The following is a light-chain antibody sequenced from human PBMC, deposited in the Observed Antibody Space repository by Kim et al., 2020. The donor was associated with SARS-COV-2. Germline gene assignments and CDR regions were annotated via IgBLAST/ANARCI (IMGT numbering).Light chain of an antibody. CDR2: DAS. J-gene: IGKJ2*04. Sequence: LAPRERAPPSLKASQSVSSSLAWYQQKPGQAPRLLIYDASNRATGIPARFSGSGSGTDFTLTINSLEPEDFAVYYCQQRSIWPPGSFGQGTKLEI. V-gene: IGKV3-11*01. CDR1: QSVSSS. CDR3: QQRSIWPPGS.